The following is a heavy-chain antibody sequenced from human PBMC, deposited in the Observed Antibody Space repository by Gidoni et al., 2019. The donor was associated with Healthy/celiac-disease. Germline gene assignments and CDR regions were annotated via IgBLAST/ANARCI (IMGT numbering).Heavy chain of an antibody. CDR2: INHSGST. CDR3: AAHSVLTAFDI. Sequence: QVQLQQWGAGLLKPSETLSLTCAVYGGSFSGYYWSWIRQPPGKGLEWIGEINHSGSTNYNPSLKSRVTISVDTSKNQFSLKLSSVTAADTAVYYCAAHSVLTAFDIWGQGTMVTVSS. CDR1: GGSFSGYY. V-gene: IGHV4-34*01. J-gene: IGHJ3*02. D-gene: IGHD2-21*01.